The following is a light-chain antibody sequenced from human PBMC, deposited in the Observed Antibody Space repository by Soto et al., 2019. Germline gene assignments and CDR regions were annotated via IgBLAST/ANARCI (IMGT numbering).Light chain of an antibody. CDR1: QDITDY. J-gene: IGKJ4*01. CDR2: AAS. V-gene: IGKV1-16*01. Sequence: DIQMTQSPSSLSASVGDRINITCRASQDITDYAGWIQQKPGKAPKSLIFAASTLHSGVPSRFSGSVSGTVFTLSISSLQPEDYATYYCQQHKSYPLTFGGGTKVDI. CDR3: QQHKSYPLT.